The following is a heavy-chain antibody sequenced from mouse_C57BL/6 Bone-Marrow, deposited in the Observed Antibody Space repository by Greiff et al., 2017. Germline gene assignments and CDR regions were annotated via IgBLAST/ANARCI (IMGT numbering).Heavy chain of an antibody. J-gene: IGHJ4*01. CDR3: ARYDGYFYAMDY. CDR2: ISDGGSYT. Sequence: EVHLVESGGGLVKPGGSLKLSCAASGFTFSSYAMSWVRQTPEKRLEWVATISDGGSYTYYPDNVKGRFTISRDNAKNNLYLQMSHLKSEDTAMYYCARYDGYFYAMDYWVQGTSVTVSS. CDR1: GFTFSSYA. D-gene: IGHD2-3*01. V-gene: IGHV5-4*01.